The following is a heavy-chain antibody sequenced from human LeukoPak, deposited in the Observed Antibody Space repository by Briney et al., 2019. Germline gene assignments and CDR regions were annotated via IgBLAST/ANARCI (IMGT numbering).Heavy chain of an antibody. J-gene: IGHJ4*02. V-gene: IGHV3-23*01. Sequence: PGRSLRLSCAASGFTFTSYAMSWVRQAPGKGLEWVSTISDTGGSTDYADSVKGRFTISRDNSKSTLYLQMNSPRAEDTAVYYCAKDSWYTSGWFDYWGQGTLVTVSS. D-gene: IGHD6-19*01. CDR3: AKDSWYTSGWFDY. CDR1: GFTFTSYA. CDR2: ISDTGGST.